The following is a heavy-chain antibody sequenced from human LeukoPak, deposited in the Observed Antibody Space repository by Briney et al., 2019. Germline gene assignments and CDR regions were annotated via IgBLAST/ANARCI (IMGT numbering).Heavy chain of an antibody. Sequence: GGSLRLSCVAPGFTFSNYAMSWVRQAPGKGLEWVSAITGSGTNRYYADSLKGRFTTSRDNSKNTVFLQMNSLGHEDTAIYYCVIWGDYDVLTGYYVPDYWGQGTLVTVAS. CDR2: ITGSGTNR. D-gene: IGHD3-9*01. CDR1: GFTFSNYA. J-gene: IGHJ4*02. CDR3: VIWGDYDVLTGYYVPDY. V-gene: IGHV3-23*01.